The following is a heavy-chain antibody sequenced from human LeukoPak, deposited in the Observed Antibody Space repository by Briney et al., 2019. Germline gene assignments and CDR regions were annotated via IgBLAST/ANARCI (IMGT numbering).Heavy chain of an antibody. Sequence: PGGSLRLSCAASGFTFSSYWMSWVRQAPGKGLEWVANIKQDGSEKYYVDSVKGRFTISRDNAKNSLYLQMNSLRAEDTAVYYCAREDANDRLAGAPSVDYWGQGTLVTVSS. D-gene: IGHD1-26*01. V-gene: IGHV3-7*01. CDR1: GFTFSSYW. CDR3: AREDANDRLAGAPSVDY. J-gene: IGHJ4*02. CDR2: IKQDGSEK.